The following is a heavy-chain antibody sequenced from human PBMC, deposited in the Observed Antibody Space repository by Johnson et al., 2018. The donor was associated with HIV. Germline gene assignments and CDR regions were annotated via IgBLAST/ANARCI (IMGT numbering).Heavy chain of an antibody. Sequence: VTLVESGGGLIQPGGSLRLSCAASGFTFSNHWMHWVRQAPGKGLVWVSRINSDGSSRNYADSVKGRFTISRDNAKNTLYLQMNSLRAEDTAVYYCARVEWELDAFDIWGQGTVVTVSS. CDR3: ARVEWELDAFDI. CDR1: GFTFSNHW. CDR2: INSDGSSR. V-gene: IGHV3-74*02. D-gene: IGHD1-26*01. J-gene: IGHJ3*02.